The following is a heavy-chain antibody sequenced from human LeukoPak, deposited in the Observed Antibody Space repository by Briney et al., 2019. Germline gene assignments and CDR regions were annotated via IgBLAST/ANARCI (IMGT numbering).Heavy chain of an antibody. CDR3: ARSNNDGDYLGVGSDY. CDR1: GYTFSSYA. V-gene: IGHV7-4-1*02. D-gene: IGHD4-17*01. Sequence: ASVKVSCKASGYTFSSYAMNWVRQAPGQGLEWMGWINTNTGNPTYAQGFTGRFVFSLDTSVSTAYLQISSLQAEGTAVYYCARSNNDGDYLGVGSDYWGQGTLVTVSS. J-gene: IGHJ4*02. CDR2: INTNTGNP.